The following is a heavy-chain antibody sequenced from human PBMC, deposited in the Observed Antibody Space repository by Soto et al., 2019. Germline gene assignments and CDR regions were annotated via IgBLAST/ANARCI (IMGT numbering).Heavy chain of an antibody. CDR3: AREDGYCSSTSCYNWFDP. D-gene: IGHD2-2*03. Sequence: EASVKVSCKASGYTFTGYYMHWVRQAPGQGLEWMGWINPNSGGTNYAQKFQGWVTMTRDTSISTAYMELSRLRSDDTAVYYCAREDGYCSSTSCYNWFDPWGQGTLVTVSS. J-gene: IGHJ5*02. CDR1: GYTFTGYY. CDR2: INPNSGGT. V-gene: IGHV1-2*04.